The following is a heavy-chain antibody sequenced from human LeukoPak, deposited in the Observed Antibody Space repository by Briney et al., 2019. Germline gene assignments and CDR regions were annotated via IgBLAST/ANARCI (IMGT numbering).Heavy chain of an antibody. D-gene: IGHD3-22*01. CDR2: IYYSGST. Sequence: SETLSLTCTVSGGSISSYYWSWIRQPPGKGLEWIGYIYYSGSTNYNPSLKSRVTISVDTSKNQFSLKLSSVTAADTAVYYCARDRPPNYYDSSGYYLDYWGQGTLVTVSS. J-gene: IGHJ4*02. CDR3: ARDRPPNYYDSSGYYLDY. V-gene: IGHV4-59*12. CDR1: GGSISSYY.